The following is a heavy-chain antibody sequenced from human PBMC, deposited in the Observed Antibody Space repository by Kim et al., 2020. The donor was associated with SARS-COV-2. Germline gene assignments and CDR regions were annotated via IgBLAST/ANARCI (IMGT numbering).Heavy chain of an antibody. D-gene: IGHD3-10*01. CDR2: ISGSGGST. V-gene: IGHV3-23*01. CDR1: GFTFSSYA. J-gene: IGHJ6*02. Sequence: GGSLRLSCAASGFTFSSYAMSWVRQAPGKGLEWVSAISGSGGSTYYADSVKGRFTISRDNSKNTLYLQMNSLRAEDTAVYYCSKGMLIGRHPNLSITMVRRTTELGGMDVWGQGTTVTVSS. CDR3: SKGMLIGRHPNLSITMVRRTTELGGMDV.